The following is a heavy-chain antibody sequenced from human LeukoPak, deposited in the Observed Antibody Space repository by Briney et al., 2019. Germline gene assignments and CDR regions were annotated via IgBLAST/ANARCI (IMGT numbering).Heavy chain of an antibody. CDR2: INHSGST. J-gene: IGHJ6*02. CDR3: ARDPYYYDSSGYYGPVYYYYYGMDV. V-gene: IGHV4-34*01. D-gene: IGHD3-22*01. CDR1: GGSFSGYY. Sequence: SETLSLTCAVYGGSFSGYYWSWIRQPPGKGLEWIGEINHSGSTNYNPSLKSRVTISVDTSKNQSSLKLSSVTAADTAVYYCARDPYYYDSSGYYGPVYYYYYGMDVWGQGTTVTVSS.